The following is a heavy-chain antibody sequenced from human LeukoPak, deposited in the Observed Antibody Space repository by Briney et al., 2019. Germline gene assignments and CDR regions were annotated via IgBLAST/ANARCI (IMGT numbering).Heavy chain of an antibody. Sequence: GGSLRLSCSAPGFSPSDSALCWVRHALGKGLVWGSTINVGGATAYYADSVKGRFTTSTDTSKNTLYLYMNSLRAEDTGLYYCCFGVLSCVFFDYWGQGTPVTVSS. CDR2: INVGGATA. D-gene: IGHD3-3*01. J-gene: IGHJ4*02. CDR3: CFGVLSCVFFDY. V-gene: IGHV3-23*01. CDR1: GFSPSDSA.